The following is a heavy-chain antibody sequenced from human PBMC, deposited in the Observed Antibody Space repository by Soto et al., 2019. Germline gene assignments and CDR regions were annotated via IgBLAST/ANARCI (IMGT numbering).Heavy chain of an antibody. J-gene: IGHJ4*02. CDR3: AREREVGATTFDY. CDR2: IYHSGST. V-gene: IGHV4-61*01. CDR1: GGSVSSGSYY. Sequence: QVQLQESGPGLVKPSETLSLTCTVSGGSVSSGSYYWSWIRQPPGKGLEWIGYIYHSGSTNYNPSLKSRVXISXDXCKNQFSLKLSSVTAADTAVYYCAREREVGATTFDYWGQGTLVTVSS. D-gene: IGHD1-26*01.